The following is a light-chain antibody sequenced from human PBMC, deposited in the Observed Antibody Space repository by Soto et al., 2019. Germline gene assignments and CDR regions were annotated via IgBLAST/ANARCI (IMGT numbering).Light chain of an antibody. J-gene: IGKJ1*01. CDR3: QHYGGMWA. CDR2: DAS. Sequence: IQLTQSPSSLSASVGARVTVTCRASQSISNRLAWYQQKPGKAPKVVIYDASSLESGVPSRFSGSGSGTEFILTINSLQPDDFATYCCQHYGGMWAFGQGTKVDIK. V-gene: IGKV1-5*01. CDR1: QSISNR.